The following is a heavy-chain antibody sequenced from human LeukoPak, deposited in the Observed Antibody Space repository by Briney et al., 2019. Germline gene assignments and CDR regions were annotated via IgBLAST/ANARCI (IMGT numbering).Heavy chain of an antibody. V-gene: IGHV4-39*01. Sequence: PSETLSLTCTVSGGSISSSSYYWGWIRQPPGKGLEWIGSIYYSGSTYYNPSLKSRVTISVDTSKNQFSLKLSSVTAADTAVYYCARTGDYYDSCGYYDFDYWGQGTLVTVSS. J-gene: IGHJ4*02. CDR1: GGSISSSSYY. CDR3: ARTGDYYDSCGYYDFDY. D-gene: IGHD3-22*01. CDR2: IYYSGST.